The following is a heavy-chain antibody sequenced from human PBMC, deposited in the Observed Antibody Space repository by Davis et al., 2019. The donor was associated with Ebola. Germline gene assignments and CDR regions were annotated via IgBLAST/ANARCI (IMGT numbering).Heavy chain of an antibody. V-gene: IGHV3-30*18. J-gene: IGHJ4*02. D-gene: IGHD1-26*01. Sequence: PGGSLRLSCAASGFSFSSYGMHWVRQAPGKGLEWVAVISYDGSDKYYVDSVKGRFTISRDNSNNALWLQMNSLRAEDTAVYYCAKMGGYSSLLHYWGQGTPVTVSS. CDR3: AKMGGYSSLLHY. CDR2: ISYDGSDK. CDR1: GFSFSSYG.